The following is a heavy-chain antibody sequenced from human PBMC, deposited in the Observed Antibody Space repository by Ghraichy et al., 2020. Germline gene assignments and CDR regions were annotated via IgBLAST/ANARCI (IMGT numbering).Heavy chain of an antibody. V-gene: IGHV4-4*07. CDR1: NGSISNYF. J-gene: IGHJ4*02. Sequence: SETLSLTCTVSNGSISNYFWTWIRQPAGKGLEWIGRIYSSGTTSYNPSLKGRVALSIDTSKNLFSLKLTSVTAADTAIYYCAREEFMLFTHSLDFWGQGTLVTVSS. D-gene: IGHD3-16*01. CDR2: IYSSGTT. CDR3: AREEFMLFTHSLDF.